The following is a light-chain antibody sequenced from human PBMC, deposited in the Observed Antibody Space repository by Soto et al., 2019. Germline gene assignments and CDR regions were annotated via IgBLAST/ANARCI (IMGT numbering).Light chain of an antibody. CDR2: WAS. CDR3: HQFCRTPWT. V-gene: IGKV4-1*01. J-gene: IGKJ1*01. CDR1: QSVLYRANNRSH. Sequence: DIVLTQFPESLTVSPGERVTINCDSSQSVLYRANNRSHLAWFQQRPGQPPKLLIFWASFRESGVPARFSGSGSGTHFTLTISSLQAEDVAVYHCHQFCRTPWTFGQGTRVEIK.